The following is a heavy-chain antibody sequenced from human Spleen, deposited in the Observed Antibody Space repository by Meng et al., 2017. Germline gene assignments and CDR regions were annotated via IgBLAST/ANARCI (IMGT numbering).Heavy chain of an antibody. CDR3: ARGGYYDSSGPGNAFDI. Sequence: SETLSLTCAVSGGSFSGYYWIWIRQPPGMGLEWIGKINHSGSTNYNPSLKSRVTISVDTSKNQFSLKLSSVTAADTAVYYCARGGYYDSSGPGNAFDIWGQGTMVTVSS. D-gene: IGHD3-22*01. V-gene: IGHV4-34*01. CDR2: INHSGST. CDR1: GGSFSGYY. J-gene: IGHJ3*02.